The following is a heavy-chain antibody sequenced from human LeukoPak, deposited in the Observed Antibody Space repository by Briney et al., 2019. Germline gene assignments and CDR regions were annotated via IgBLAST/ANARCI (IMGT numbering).Heavy chain of an antibody. CDR2: IYPGGSHT. Sequence: GESLKISCQVSGYSFSSYLIGWVRQMPGKGLEWMGIIYPGGSHTRYGPSFQGQVTISADKSIFTAYLQWSRLKASDTAMYYCARGSNVDSTPGDAFDVWGQGTMVTVSS. CDR3: ARGSNVDSTPGDAFDV. J-gene: IGHJ3*01. CDR1: GYSFSSYL. D-gene: IGHD4-23*01. V-gene: IGHV5-51*01.